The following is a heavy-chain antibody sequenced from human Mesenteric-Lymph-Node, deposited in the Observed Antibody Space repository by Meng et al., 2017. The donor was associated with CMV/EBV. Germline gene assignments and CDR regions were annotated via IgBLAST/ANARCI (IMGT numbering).Heavy chain of an antibody. CDR3: ARDPITIFGVVRFYYYGMDV. D-gene: IGHD3-3*01. CDR2: ISGSGGST. J-gene: IGHJ6*02. V-gene: IGHV3-23*01. Sequence: GGSLRLSCAASGFTFSSYAMSWVRQAPGKGLEWVSAISGSGGSTYYADSVKGRFTISRDNSKNTLYLQMNSLRAEDTAVYYCARDPITIFGVVRFYYYGMDVWGQGTTVTVSS. CDR1: GFTFSSYA.